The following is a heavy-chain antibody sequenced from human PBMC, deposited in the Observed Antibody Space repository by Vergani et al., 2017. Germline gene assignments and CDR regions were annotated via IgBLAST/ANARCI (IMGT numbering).Heavy chain of an antibody. J-gene: IGHJ4*02. D-gene: IGHD3-22*01. CDR1: GGTFSSYA. CDR3: ARVQSYYYDSSGDFDY. V-gene: IGHV1-69*01. Sequence: QVQLVQSGAEVKKPGSSVKVSCKASGGTFSSYAISWVRQAPGQGLEWMGGIIPIFGTANSAQKFQGRVTLTADESTSTAYMELSSLRSEDTAVYYCARVQSYYYDSSGDFDYWGQGTLVTVSS. CDR2: IIPIFGTA.